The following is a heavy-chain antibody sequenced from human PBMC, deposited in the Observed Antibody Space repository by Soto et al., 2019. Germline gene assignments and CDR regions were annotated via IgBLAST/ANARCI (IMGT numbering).Heavy chain of an antibody. V-gene: IGHV3-33*01. CDR1: GFTFSSYG. Sequence: QVQLVESGGGVVQPGRSLRLSCAASGFTFSSYGMHWVRQAPGKGLEWVAVIWYDGRNKYYADSAKGRFTISRDNPKNTLYLQMNSRRAEDTAVYYCARDHLGEKAELRLYYFDYWGQGTLVTVSS. J-gene: IGHJ4*02. D-gene: IGHD3-16*01. CDR3: ARDHLGEKAELRLYYFDY. CDR2: IWYDGRNK.